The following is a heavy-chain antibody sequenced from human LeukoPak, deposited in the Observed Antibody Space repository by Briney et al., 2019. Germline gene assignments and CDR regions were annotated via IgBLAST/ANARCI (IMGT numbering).Heavy chain of an antibody. D-gene: IGHD3-22*01. CDR3: TAVRWDYYDSSGYYGLDY. V-gene: IGHV3-73*01. CDR1: GFTFDDYA. Sequence: GRSLRLSCAASGFTFDDYAMHWVRQASGKGLEWVGRIRSKANSYATAYAASVKGRFTISRDDSKNTAYLQMNSLKTEDTAVYYCTAVRWDYYDSSGYYGLDYWGQGTLVTVSS. J-gene: IGHJ4*02. CDR2: IRSKANSYAT.